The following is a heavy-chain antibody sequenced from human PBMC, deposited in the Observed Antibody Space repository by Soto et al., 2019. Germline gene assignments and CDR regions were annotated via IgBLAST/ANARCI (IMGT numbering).Heavy chain of an antibody. D-gene: IGHD4-17*01. Sequence: QVQLVQSGAEVKKPGASVKVSCKASGYTFTGYYMHWVRQAPGQGLEWMGWINPNSGGTNYAQKFQGWVTMTRDTSISTAYMELSRLRSDDTAVYYCARDSMTTVTTLDYYYYGMDVWGRGTTVTVSS. CDR3: ARDSMTTVTTLDYYYYGMDV. CDR2: INPNSGGT. V-gene: IGHV1-2*04. CDR1: GYTFTGYY. J-gene: IGHJ6*02.